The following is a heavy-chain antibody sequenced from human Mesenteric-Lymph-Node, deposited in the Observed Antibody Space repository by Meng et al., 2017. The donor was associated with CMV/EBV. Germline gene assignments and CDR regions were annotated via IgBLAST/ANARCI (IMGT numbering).Heavy chain of an antibody. CDR1: GYTFTSYD. J-gene: IGHJ4*02. Sequence: ASVKVSCKASGYTFTSYDINWVRQATGQGLEWMGWMNPNSGNTGYAQKFQGRVTITRNTSISTAYMELSSLRSEDTAVYYCARDSIAAAGTWDYWGQGTLVTVSS. CDR2: MNPNSGNT. D-gene: IGHD6-13*01. V-gene: IGHV1-8*03. CDR3: ARDSIAAAGTWDY.